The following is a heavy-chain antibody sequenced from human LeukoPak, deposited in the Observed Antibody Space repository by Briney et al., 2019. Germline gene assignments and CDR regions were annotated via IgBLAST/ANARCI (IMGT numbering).Heavy chain of an antibody. CDR2: VFNGATT. CDR3: AKHTPLSPYWFFDF. J-gene: IGHJ2*01. CDR1: RASMKSHL. V-gene: IGHV4-59*08. Sequence: SETLSLTCTVSRASMKSHLSWIRQPPGGGLEWIGHVFNGATTNYYPSLRSRVAMSVDMSKNQFSLKLTSVTAADTAVYYCAKHTPLSPYWFFDFWGRGTLVTVSS.